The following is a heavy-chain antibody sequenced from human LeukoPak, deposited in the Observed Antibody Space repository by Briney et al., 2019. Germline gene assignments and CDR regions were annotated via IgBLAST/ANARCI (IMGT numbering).Heavy chain of an antibody. CDR1: GYTFTSYG. J-gene: IGHJ3*02. CDR3: AKDVGPGLMGIAAAGAFDI. D-gene: IGHD6-13*01. CDR2: IKQDGSEK. Sequence: GASVKVSCKASGYTFTSYGISWVRQAPGKGLEWVANIKQDGSEKYYVDSVKGRFTISRDNAKNSLYLQMNSLRAEDTALYYCAKDVGPGLMGIAAAGAFDIWGQGTMVTVSS. V-gene: IGHV3-7*03.